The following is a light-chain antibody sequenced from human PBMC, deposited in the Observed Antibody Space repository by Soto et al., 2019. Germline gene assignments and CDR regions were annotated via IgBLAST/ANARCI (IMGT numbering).Light chain of an antibody. J-gene: IGKJ3*01. CDR3: QHSYITPFT. V-gene: IGKV1-39*01. CDR1: QSISSY. CDR2: AAS. Sequence: DIQMTQSPSSLSASVGDRVTITCRASQSISSYLNWYQQKPGKAPKVLIYAASSLQSGVPSRFSGSGSGTDFTLTISSLQPEDFATYYCQHSYITPFTFGPGTKVDIK.